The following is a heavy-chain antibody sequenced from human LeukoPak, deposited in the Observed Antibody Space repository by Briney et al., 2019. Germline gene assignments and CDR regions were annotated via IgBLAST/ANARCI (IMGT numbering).Heavy chain of an antibody. CDR2: ISPNSGDT. Sequence: ASVKVSCKASGYTFTGYHMHWVRQAPGQGLEWMGRISPNSGDTNYAQKFQGRVTMTRDTSISTAYMELSRLRSDDTAVYYCARVFDYGDYVFDYWGQGTLSPSPQ. J-gene: IGHJ4*02. CDR1: GYTFTGYH. D-gene: IGHD4-17*01. V-gene: IGHV1-2*06. CDR3: ARVFDYGDYVFDY.